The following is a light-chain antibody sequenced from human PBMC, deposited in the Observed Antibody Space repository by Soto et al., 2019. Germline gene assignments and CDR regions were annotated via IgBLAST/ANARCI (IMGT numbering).Light chain of an antibody. V-gene: IGKV1D-12*01. CDR1: QGIGTW. J-gene: IGKJ4*01. CDR3: QQANSFPLT. Sequence: DIQMTQSPSSVSASVGDRVTITCRASQGIGTWLAWYQQKPGRAPKLLIYDASNLQSGVPSRFSGSGSGTDFTLTITGLQPEDFETYYCQQANSFPLTLGGGTKVDIK. CDR2: DAS.